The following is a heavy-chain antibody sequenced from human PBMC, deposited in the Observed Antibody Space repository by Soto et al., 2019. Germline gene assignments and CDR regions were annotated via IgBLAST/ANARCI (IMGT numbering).Heavy chain of an antibody. D-gene: IGHD2-2*01. Sequence: GASVKVSCQASGYTFTSYDINWVRQATGQGLEWMGWMNPNSGNTGYAQKFQGRVTMTRNTSISTAYMELSSLRSEDTAVYYCARENCSSTSCSFDYWGQGTLVTVSS. CDR3: ARENCSSTSCSFDY. CDR1: GYTFTSYD. V-gene: IGHV1-8*01. J-gene: IGHJ4*02. CDR2: MNPNSGNT.